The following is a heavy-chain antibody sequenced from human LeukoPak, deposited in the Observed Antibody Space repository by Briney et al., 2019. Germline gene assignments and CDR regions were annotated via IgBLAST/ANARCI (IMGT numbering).Heavy chain of an antibody. D-gene: IGHD6-13*01. CDR1: GFSFSGYA. V-gene: IGHV3-30*19. CDR2: LPPDGSYQ. Sequence: PGRSLRLSCAASGFSFSGYAMPWVRQAPGKGLEWVALLPPDGSYQYYADSLKGRFTISRDNFKNALYLQMNSLRLEDTGVYYCARGLHDRSWYGAHWGQGTLLSVSS. J-gene: IGHJ4*02. CDR3: ARGLHDRSWYGAH.